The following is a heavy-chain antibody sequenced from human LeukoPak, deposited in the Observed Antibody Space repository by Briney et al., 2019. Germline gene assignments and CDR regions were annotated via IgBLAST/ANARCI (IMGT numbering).Heavy chain of an antibody. D-gene: IGHD3-10*01. V-gene: IGHV4-34*09. Sequence: SETLSLTCAVYGGSFSGYYWSWIRQPPGKGLEWIGYIYYSGSTYYNPSLKSRVTISVDTSKNQFSLKLSSVTAADTAVYYCARFYGSGSYNSWFDPWGQGTLVTVSS. CDR3: ARFYGSGSYNSWFDP. J-gene: IGHJ5*02. CDR2: IYYSGST. CDR1: GGSFSGYY.